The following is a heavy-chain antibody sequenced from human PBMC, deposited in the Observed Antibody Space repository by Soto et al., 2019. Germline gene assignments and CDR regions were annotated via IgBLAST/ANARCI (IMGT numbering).Heavy chain of an antibody. V-gene: IGHV3-33*01. D-gene: IGHD2-2*01. Sequence: SLRLSCAASGFTFSSYGMHWVRQAPGKGLEWVAVIWYDGSNKYYADSVKGRFTISRDNSKNTLYLQMNSLRAEDTAVYYCARENSCPSCYEHSTYYYYYMDVWGKGTTVTVSS. CDR1: GFTFSSYG. CDR3: ARENSCPSCYEHSTYYYYYMDV. CDR2: IWYDGSNK. J-gene: IGHJ6*03.